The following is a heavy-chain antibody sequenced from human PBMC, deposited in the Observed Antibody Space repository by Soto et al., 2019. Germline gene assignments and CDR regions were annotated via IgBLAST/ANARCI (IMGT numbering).Heavy chain of an antibody. D-gene: IGHD3-22*01. CDR3: ARSVTMIVVVHDAFDI. CDR2: ISSSSSYI. CDR1: GFTFSDYY. V-gene: IGHV3-11*06. Sequence: QVQLVESGGGLVKPGGSLRLSCAASGFTFSDYYMNWVRQAPGKGLEWVSSISSSSSYIYYADSVKGRFTISRDNAKNSLYLQMNSLRAEDTAVYYCARSVTMIVVVHDAFDIWGQGTMVTVSS. J-gene: IGHJ3*02.